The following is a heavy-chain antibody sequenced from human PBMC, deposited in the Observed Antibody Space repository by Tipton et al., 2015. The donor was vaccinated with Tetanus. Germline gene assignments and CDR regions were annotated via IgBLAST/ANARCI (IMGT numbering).Heavy chain of an antibody. CDR2: INAGNDDT. Sequence: QLVQSGAEVKKPGSSVKISCKVSGGTFSSYAISWVRQAPGQGLEWMGWINAGNDDTKYSQKFQGRVTITRDTSASTTYMELSSLRSEDTAVYYCARGCTNCNYGMDVWGQGTTVTVSS. CDR1: GGTFSSYA. V-gene: IGHV1-3*01. J-gene: IGHJ6*02. D-gene: IGHD2-2*01. CDR3: ARGCTNCNYGMDV.